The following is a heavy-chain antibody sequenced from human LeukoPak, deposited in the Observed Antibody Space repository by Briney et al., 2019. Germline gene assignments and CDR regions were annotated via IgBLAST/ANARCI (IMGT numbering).Heavy chain of an antibody. CDR2: INPNSGGT. CDR3: ARGDIVATIDY. V-gene: IGHV1-2*02. J-gene: IGHJ4*02. Sequence: GASVKVSCKASGYTFTDYYMHWARQAPAQGLEWMGWINPNSGGTNYAQKFQGRVTMTRDSSISTAYMELGRLRSDDTAVYYCARGDIVATIDYWGQGTLVTVSS. D-gene: IGHD5-12*01. CDR1: GYTFTDYY.